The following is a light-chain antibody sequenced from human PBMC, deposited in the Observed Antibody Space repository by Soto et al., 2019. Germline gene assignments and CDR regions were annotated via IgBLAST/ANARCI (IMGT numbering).Light chain of an antibody. Sequence: DIQLTQSPSTLSAFVGDRVTITCRARESISRWLAWYQQKPGKAPKLLIYAAFTLQSGVPLSFSGSGSGTSFTLTISSLQPEDFATYYCQQLLSYPITFGQGTRLAI. CDR3: QQLLSYPIT. V-gene: IGKV1-5*01. CDR1: ESISRW. CDR2: AAF. J-gene: IGKJ5*01.